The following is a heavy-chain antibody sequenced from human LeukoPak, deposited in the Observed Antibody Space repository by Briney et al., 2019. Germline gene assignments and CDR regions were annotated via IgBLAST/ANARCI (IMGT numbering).Heavy chain of an antibody. Sequence: KSGGSLRLSCTASGFNFSHYTMTWVHQAPGKGLEWVSSISPAGRYIYYSESLKGRFTVSRDDASSSLSLQMDSLRAEDSAVYYCARASILPRCFGGSCFAPLDYWGQGSLIAVSS. D-gene: IGHD2-15*01. CDR1: GFNFSHYT. J-gene: IGHJ4*02. CDR3: ARASILPRCFGGSCFAPLDY. CDR2: ISPAGRYI. V-gene: IGHV3-21*01.